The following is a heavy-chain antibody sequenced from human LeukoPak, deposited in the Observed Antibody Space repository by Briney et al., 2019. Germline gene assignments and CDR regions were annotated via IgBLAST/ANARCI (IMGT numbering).Heavy chain of an antibody. CDR2: IYTSGST. CDR1: GGSISSYY. V-gene: IGHV4-4*07. D-gene: IGHD2-2*01. Sequence: PSETLSLTCTVSGGSISSYYWSWIRQPAGKGLEWIGRIYTSGSTNYNPSLKSRVTMSVDTSKNQFSLKLRSVTAADTAVYYCARGDIVVVPAAMANYYYYYYMDVWGKGTTVTVSS. CDR3: ARGDIVVVPAAMANYYYYYYMDV. J-gene: IGHJ6*03.